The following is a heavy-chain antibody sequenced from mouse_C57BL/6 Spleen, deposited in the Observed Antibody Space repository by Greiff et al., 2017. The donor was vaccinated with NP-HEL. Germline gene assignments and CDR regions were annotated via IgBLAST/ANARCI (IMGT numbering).Heavy chain of an antibody. CDR1: GFTFSDYG. V-gene: IGHV5-17*01. CDR3: ARWDYDLHYFDY. Sequence: EVQGVESGGGLVKPGGSLKLSCAASGFTFSDYGMHWVRQAPEKGLEWVAYISSGSSTIYYADTVKGRFTISRDNAKHTLFLQMTSLRSEETAMYYCARWDYDLHYFDYWGQGTTLTVSS. CDR2: ISSGSSTI. J-gene: IGHJ2*01. D-gene: IGHD2-4*01.